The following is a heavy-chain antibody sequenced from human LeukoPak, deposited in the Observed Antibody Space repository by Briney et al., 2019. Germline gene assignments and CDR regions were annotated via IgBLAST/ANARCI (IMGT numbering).Heavy chain of an antibody. CDR3: AKGGSTIFGVVTYDY. Sequence: GGSLRLSCAASGFTFSSYAMSWVRQAPGKGLEWVSVISGSGGSTYYAASVKGRFTISRDNSKNTLHLQMNSLRAEDTAVYYCAKGGSTIFGVVTYDYWGQGTLVTVSS. D-gene: IGHD3-3*01. J-gene: IGHJ4*02. CDR1: GFTFSSYA. V-gene: IGHV3-23*01. CDR2: ISGSGGST.